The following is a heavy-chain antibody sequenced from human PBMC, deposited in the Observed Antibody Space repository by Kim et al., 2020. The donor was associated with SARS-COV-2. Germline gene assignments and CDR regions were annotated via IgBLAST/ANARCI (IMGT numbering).Heavy chain of an antibody. D-gene: IGHD2-2*01. J-gene: IGHJ4*02. Sequence: GALRLSCVASGFTFSSYAISWVRQAPGKGLEWISSISDNGGSTYFADSVKGRFTIPRDNSKNTIYLQMDRLRAEDTAVYYCAKDVVTIPYDCDYWGQGTLVTVSS. CDR3: AKDVVTIPYDCDY. V-gene: IGHV3-23*01. CDR2: ISDNGGST. CDR1: GFTFSSYA.